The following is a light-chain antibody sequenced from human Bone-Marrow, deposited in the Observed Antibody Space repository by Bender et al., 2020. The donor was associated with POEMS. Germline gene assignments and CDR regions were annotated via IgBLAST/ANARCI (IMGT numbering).Light chain of an antibody. V-gene: IGLV2-14*03. Sequence: QSALTQPASVSGSPGQSITISCTGTSSDVGNYNYFSWYQQHPGKAPRLMIYDVSHRPSGVSNRFSGSKSGNTASLTISGLQAEDEADYYCSSFTSTISPYVFGTGTKVTVL. J-gene: IGLJ1*01. CDR3: SSFTSTISPYV. CDR2: DVS. CDR1: SSDVGNYNY.